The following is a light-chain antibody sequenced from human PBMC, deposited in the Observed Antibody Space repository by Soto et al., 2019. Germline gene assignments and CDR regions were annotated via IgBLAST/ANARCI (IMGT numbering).Light chain of an antibody. CDR2: KAS. J-gene: IGKJ1*01. Sequence: DIQMTQYPSTLSASVGDRVTITCRASQSISVWLAWYQQKAGKAPNLLIYKASRLESGVPSRFSGSGSETEFTLTISSLQPGDSATYYCQQYNSYSPTFGQGTKVDIK. CDR3: QQYNSYSPT. CDR1: QSISVW. V-gene: IGKV1-5*03.